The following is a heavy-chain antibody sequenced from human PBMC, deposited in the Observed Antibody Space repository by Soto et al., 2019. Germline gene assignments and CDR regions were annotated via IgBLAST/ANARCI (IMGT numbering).Heavy chain of an antibody. D-gene: IGHD1-26*01. CDR3: ANFYSGSYSTY. V-gene: IGHV3-74*01. CDR1: GFTFRTYW. J-gene: IGHJ4*02. Sequence: PGGSMKIASAASGFTFRTYWMHWIRQVPGKGLEWASRINSDASHTYYADSVKGRFTISRDNAKNTLYLEMNSLRAEDTAVYYCANFYSGSYSTYWGQGTLVTVSS. CDR2: INSDASHT.